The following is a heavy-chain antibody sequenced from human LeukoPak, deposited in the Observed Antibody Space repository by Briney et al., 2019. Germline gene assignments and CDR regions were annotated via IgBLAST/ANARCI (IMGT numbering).Heavy chain of an antibody. CDR2: ISSSSSYI. J-gene: IGHJ3*02. CDR1: GFTFSSYS. Sequence: GGSLRLSCAASGFTFSSYSMNWVRQAPGKGLEWVSSISSSSSYIYYADSVKGRFTISRDNAKNSLYLQMNSLRAEDTAVYYCAREDTAMVWEISHAFDIWGKGTMVTVSS. V-gene: IGHV3-21*01. D-gene: IGHD5-18*01. CDR3: AREDTAMVWEISHAFDI.